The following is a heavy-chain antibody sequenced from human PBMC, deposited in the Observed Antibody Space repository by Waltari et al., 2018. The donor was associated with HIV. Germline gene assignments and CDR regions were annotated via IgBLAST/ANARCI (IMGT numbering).Heavy chain of an antibody. J-gene: IGHJ6*02. V-gene: IGHV3-15*01. Sequence: EVQLVESGGGLVKHGGSLRLSCAAPGFTFRNARLTWARRATGKGTVWVGRIKSKTDGGTTDYAAPVKGRFTISRDDSKNTLYLQMNSLKTEDTAVYYCTTGGSSPRHYYYYYGMDVWGQGTTVTVSS. CDR2: IKSKTDGGTT. CDR3: TTGGSSPRHYYYYYGMDV. D-gene: IGHD6-6*01. CDR1: GFTFRNAR.